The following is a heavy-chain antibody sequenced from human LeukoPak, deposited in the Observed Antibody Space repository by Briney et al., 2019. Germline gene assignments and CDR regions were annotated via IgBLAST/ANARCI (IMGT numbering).Heavy chain of an antibody. Sequence: SETLSLTCTVSGGSISSGDYYWSWIRQPPGKGLEWIGYIYYSGSTYYNPSLKSRVTISVDTSKNQFSLKLSSVTAADTAVYYCVRDSSGWYVSSDVAWGQGTLVTVSS. CDR2: IYYSGST. D-gene: IGHD6-19*01. CDR3: VRDSSGWYVSSDVA. J-gene: IGHJ4*02. V-gene: IGHV4-30-4*01. CDR1: GGSISSGDYY.